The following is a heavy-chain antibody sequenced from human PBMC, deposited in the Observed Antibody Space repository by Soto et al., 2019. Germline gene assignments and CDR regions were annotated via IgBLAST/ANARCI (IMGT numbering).Heavy chain of an antibody. CDR2: INHVGGT. D-gene: IGHD3-16*01. V-gene: IGHV4-34*01. CDR3: VRIRYQLPSSVLWLDP. CDR1: GGFLSESY. Sequence: AHGGFLSESYWTWVRQPPGEGLEWIGEINHVGGTNYNPSLKSRVTMSVDTSQNQFSLRLISVTAADTAMYFCVRIRYQLPSSVLWLDPWGQGTPVTVYS. J-gene: IGHJ5*02.